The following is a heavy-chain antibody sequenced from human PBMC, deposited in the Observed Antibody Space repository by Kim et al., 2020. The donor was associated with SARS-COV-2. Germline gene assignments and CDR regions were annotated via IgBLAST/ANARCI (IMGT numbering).Heavy chain of an antibody. CDR3: ARPRSEATDVNNERAAAGTRVRGWFDP. CDR2: INHSGST. V-gene: IGHV4-34*01. CDR1: GGSFSGYY. D-gene: IGHD6-13*01. Sequence: SETLSLTCAVYGGSFSGYYWSWIRQPPGKGLEWIGEINHSGSTNYNPSLKSRVTISVDTSKNQFSLKLSSVTAADTAVYYCARPRSEATDVNNERAAAGTRVRGWFDPWGQGTLVTVSS. J-gene: IGHJ5*02.